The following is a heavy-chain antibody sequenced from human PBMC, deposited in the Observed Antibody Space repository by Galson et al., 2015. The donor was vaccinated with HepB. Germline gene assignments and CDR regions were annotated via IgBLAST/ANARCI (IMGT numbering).Heavy chain of an antibody. J-gene: IGHJ4*02. CDR1: GFIFDDYG. D-gene: IGHD3-10*01. V-gene: IGHV3-20*04. Sequence: SLRLSCAASGFIFDDYGMTWVRQAPGKGLEWVSGISWNSAGTGYADSVKGRFTVSRDNAKNSLYLQVNSLRAEDTALYYCARERTSSGSKPYFDYWGQGTLVTVSS. CDR2: ISWNSAGT. CDR3: ARERTSSGSKPYFDY.